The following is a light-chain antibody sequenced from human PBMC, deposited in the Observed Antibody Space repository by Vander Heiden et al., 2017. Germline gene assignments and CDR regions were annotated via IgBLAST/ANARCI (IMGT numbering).Light chain of an antibody. CDR1: QSIRSTY. J-gene: IGKJ2*01. V-gene: IGKV3-20*01. CDR3: QQYGNSPYT. Sequence: EIVSTQSPGTLSFSPGERATLSCRASQSIRSTYLAWYQQKPGQAPRLLIYGASNRATGIPDRFSGSGSGTDFTLTISRLEPEDFAVYYCQQYGNSPYTFGQGTNLEIK. CDR2: GAS.